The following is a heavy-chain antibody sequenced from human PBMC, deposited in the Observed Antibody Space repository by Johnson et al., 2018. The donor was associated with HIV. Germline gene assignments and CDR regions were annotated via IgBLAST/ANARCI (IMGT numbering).Heavy chain of an antibody. V-gene: IGHV3-9*01. J-gene: IGHJ3*02. CDR1: GFTFDDYA. Sequence: VQLVESGGGLVQPGRSLRLSCAASGFTFDDYAMHWVRQAPGKGLEWVSGISWNSGSIGYADSVKGRFTISRDNAKNSLYLQMNSLRAEDTALYYCAKTGTGELSDAFDIWGQGTMVTVSS. CDR2: ISWNSGSI. CDR3: AKTGTGELSDAFDI. D-gene: IGHD7-27*01.